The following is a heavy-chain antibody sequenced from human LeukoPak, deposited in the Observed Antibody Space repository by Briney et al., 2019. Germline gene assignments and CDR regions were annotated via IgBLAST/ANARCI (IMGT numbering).Heavy chain of an antibody. CDR3: ARNVKQLPSVPFLADY. J-gene: IGHJ4*02. CDR2: INAGNGNT. D-gene: IGHD1-1*01. V-gene: IGHV1-3*01. Sequence: GASVKVSCKASGYTFTSYAMHWVRQAPGQRLEWMGWINAGNGNTKYSQKFQGRVTITRDTSASTAYMELSSLRSEDTAVYYCARNVKQLPSVPFLADYWGQGTLVTVSS. CDR1: GYTFTSYA.